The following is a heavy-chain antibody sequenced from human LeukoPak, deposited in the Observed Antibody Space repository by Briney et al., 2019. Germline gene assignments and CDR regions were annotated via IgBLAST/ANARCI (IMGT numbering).Heavy chain of an antibody. CDR3: TTVTALVLTDWGSSSSS. Sequence: PGGSLNLSCAASGSPFTDAWMSWVRQAQGKGLQWVGRIRSKATGETTDYDAPVKGRFTISRDDSENTLYLQMNSLKTEDTAVYYCTTVTALVLTDWGSSSSSWGQGTLVTVSS. D-gene: IGHD4/OR15-4a*01. CDR1: GSPFTDAW. J-gene: IGHJ5*02. CDR2: IRSKATGETT. V-gene: IGHV3-15*07.